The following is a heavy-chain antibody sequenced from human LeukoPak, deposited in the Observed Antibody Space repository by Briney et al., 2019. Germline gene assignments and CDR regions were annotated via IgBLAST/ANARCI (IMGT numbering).Heavy chain of an antibody. CDR2: ISSSSSYI. D-gene: IGHD2-8*02. CDR3: ARAGGGPQAFDI. V-gene: IGHV3-21*01. Sequence: GGSLRLSRAASGFTFSSYSMNWVRQAPGKGLEWVSSISSSSSYIYYADSVKGRFTISRDNAKSSLYLQMNSLRAEDTAVYYCARAGGGPQAFDIWGQGTMVTVSS. CDR1: GFTFSSYS. J-gene: IGHJ3*02.